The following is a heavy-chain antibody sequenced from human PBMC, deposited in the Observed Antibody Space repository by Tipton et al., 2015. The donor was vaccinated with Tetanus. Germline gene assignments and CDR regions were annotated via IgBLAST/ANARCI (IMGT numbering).Heavy chain of an antibody. D-gene: IGHD7-27*01. CDR3: AREVRNWGSAWFDP. J-gene: IGHJ5*02. Sequence: LRLSCAVYGGSFSGYYWSWIRQPPGKGLKWIGEINHSGSTNYNPSLKSRVTISVDTSKNQFSRKLSSVTAADTAVYYCAREVRNWGSAWFDPWGQGTLVTVSS. V-gene: IGHV4-34*01. CDR2: INHSGST. CDR1: GGSFSGYY.